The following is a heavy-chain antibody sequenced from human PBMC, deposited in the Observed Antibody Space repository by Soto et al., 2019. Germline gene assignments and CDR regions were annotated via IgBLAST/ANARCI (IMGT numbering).Heavy chain of an antibody. CDR3: GGGQGYYHYGMDF. CDR2: IYSSGST. CDR1: GGSISSYY. Sequence: SETLSLTCTASGGSISSYYWSWIRQPAGKGLEWIGRIYSSGSTNYNPSLKSRVSMSVDTYKHRFSLQLSSLTAADPTVYFCGGGQGYYHYGMDFWGQGTTVTVSS. V-gene: IGHV4-4*07. D-gene: IGHD3-16*01. J-gene: IGHJ6*02.